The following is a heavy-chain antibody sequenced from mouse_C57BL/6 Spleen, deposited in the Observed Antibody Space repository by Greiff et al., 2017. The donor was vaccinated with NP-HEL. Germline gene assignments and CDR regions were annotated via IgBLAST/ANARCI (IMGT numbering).Heavy chain of an antibody. J-gene: IGHJ3*01. CDR1: GYTFTDYY. Sequence: EVQLQQSGPELVKPGASVKISCKASGYTFTDYYMNWVKQSHGKSLEWIGDINPNNGGTSYNQKFKGKATLTVDKSSSTAYMELRSLTSEDSAVYYCARGIYDGYYECAYWGQGTLVTVSA. V-gene: IGHV1-26*01. CDR3: ARGIYDGYYECAY. D-gene: IGHD2-3*01. CDR2: INPNNGGT.